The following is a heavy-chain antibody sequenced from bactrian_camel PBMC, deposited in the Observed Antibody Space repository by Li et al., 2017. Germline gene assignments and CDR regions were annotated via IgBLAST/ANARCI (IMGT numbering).Heavy chain of an antibody. CDR3: GADLGCKARVAWRKGWALADY. J-gene: IGHJ4*01. CDR2: IDSAGNP. Sequence: VQLVESGGGSVEAGGSLRLTCAASGYTSGNTDRLRCMGWFRQAPGKQRERVATIDSAGNPTYADSVKGRFTVTKDDTKNTLYLQMNTLKPEDTAMYYCGADLGCKARVAWRKGWALADYWGQGTQVTVS. D-gene: IGHD1*01. CDR1: GYTSGNTDRLRC. V-gene: IGHV3S53*01.